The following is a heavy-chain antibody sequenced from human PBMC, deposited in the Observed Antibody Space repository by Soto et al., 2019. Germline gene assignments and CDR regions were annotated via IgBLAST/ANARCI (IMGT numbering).Heavy chain of an antibody. J-gene: IGHJ6*02. V-gene: IGHV3-30-3*01. D-gene: IGHD3-3*01. CDR1: GITFGSRA. Sequence: PGGSLRLSCVASGITFGSRAMSWVRQTPGKGLEWVAVISYDGSNKYYADSVKGRFTISRDNSKNTLYLQMNSLRAEDTAVYYCARDRIKEWLLYPYYYYYYGMDVWGQGTTVTVSS. CDR3: ARDRIKEWLLYPYYYYYYGMDV. CDR2: ISYDGSNK.